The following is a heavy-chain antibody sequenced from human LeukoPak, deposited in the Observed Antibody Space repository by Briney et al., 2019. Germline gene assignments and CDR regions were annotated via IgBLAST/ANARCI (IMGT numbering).Heavy chain of an antibody. J-gene: IGHJ5*02. D-gene: IGHD2-2*01. CDR2: INHSGST. V-gene: IGHV4-34*01. Sequence: SETLSLTCTVYGGSFSGYYWSWIRQPPGKGLEWIEEINHSGSTNYIPSLKSRVTISVDTSKNQFSLNLRSVTAADTAVYYCARDPTLVVPVGMRFGWFDPWGQGTLVTVSS. CDR1: GGSFSGYY. CDR3: ARDPTLVVPVGMRFGWFDP.